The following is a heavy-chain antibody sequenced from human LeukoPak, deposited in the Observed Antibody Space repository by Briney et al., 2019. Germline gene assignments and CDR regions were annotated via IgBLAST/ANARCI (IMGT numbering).Heavy chain of an antibody. CDR1: GFTFSSYG. D-gene: IGHD2-2*01. J-gene: IGHJ6*03. CDR3: ARACGRTSCHAMDV. Sequence: GGSLRLSCAASGFTFSSYGMHWVRQAPGKGLEWVAFIRYDGSNKYYADSVKGRFTISRDNAKNSLYLQMNSLRAEDTAVYYCARACGRTSCHAMDVWGKGTTVTVSS. V-gene: IGHV3-30*02. CDR2: IRYDGSNK.